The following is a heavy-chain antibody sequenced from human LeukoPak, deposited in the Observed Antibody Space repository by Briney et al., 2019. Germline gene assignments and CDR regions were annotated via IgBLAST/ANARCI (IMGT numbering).Heavy chain of an antibody. CDR2: INPSGGST. Sequence: ASVKVSCKTSGYTFTSYYMHWVRQSPGQGLEWMGIINPSGGSTTYAQKFQGRLTMTSDTSTSTVYMELSSLRSEDMAVYYCARSSAYYNEADIWGQGTMVTVSS. V-gene: IGHV1-46*01. CDR1: GYTFTSYY. J-gene: IGHJ3*02. CDR3: ARSSAYYNEADI. D-gene: IGHD3-9*01.